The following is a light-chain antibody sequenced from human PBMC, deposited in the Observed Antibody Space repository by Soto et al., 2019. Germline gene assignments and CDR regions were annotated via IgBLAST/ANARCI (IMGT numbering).Light chain of an antibody. CDR1: QSVSTN. CDR2: GAS. CDR3: QHYGRGSPIA. Sequence: ETVLTQSPGSLSLSPGEGATLSCRASQSVSTNVAWYQQRPGQPPKLLIFGASSSATGIPARFSGSGSGTDFTLIINRLQPEDFPLYFCQHYGRGSPIAFGLGTRLEIK. J-gene: IGKJ5*01. V-gene: IGKV3-20*01.